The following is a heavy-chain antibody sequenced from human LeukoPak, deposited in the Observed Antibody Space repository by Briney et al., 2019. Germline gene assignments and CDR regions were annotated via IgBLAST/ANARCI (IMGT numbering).Heavy chain of an antibody. CDR3: ARDPRGPPWDAFDI. V-gene: IGHV1-69*13. Sequence: ASVKVSCKASGGTFSSYAISWVRQAPGQGLEWMGGIIPIFGTANYAQKFQGRVTITADESTSTAYMELSSLRSEDTAVYYCARDPRGPPWDAFDIWGQGTMVTVSS. J-gene: IGHJ3*02. CDR2: IIPIFGTA. D-gene: IGHD3-16*01. CDR1: GGTFSSYA.